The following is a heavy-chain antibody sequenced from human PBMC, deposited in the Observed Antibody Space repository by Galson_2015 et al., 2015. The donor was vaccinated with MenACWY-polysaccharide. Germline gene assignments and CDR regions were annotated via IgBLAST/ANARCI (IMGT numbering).Heavy chain of an antibody. CDR1: DYSIRSGYF. D-gene: IGHD1-26*01. CDR2: IFHSGTT. CDR3: ARVEKYSGSFYILY. J-gene: IGHJ4*02. Sequence: SLTCAVSDYSIRSGYFWGWIRQPPGKGLEWIASIFHSGTTYYNPSLKSRVTISVDTSKNKFSRKRRSVTAADTAVYYCARVEKYSGSFYILYWGQGTLVTVSS. V-gene: IGHV4-38-2*01.